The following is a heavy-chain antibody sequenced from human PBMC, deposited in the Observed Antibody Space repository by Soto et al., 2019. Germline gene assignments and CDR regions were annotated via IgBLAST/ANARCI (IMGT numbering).Heavy chain of an antibody. CDR3: AKDPCSGRSCKRGSRDC. Sequence: QVQLVESGGGVVQPGRSLRLSCAASGFTFSSYGMHWVRQAPGKGLEWVAVISYDGSNKYYADSVKGRFTISRDNSKNRQYLQINSLRAEDTAMYYCAKDPCSGRSCKRGSRDCGGQGTLVTAST. CDR1: GFTFSSYG. CDR2: ISYDGSNK. V-gene: IGHV3-30*18. D-gene: IGHD2-15*01. J-gene: IGHJ4*02.